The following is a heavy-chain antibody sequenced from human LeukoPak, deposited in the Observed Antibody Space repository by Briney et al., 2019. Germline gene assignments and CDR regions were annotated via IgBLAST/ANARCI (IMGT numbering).Heavy chain of an antibody. V-gene: IGHV3-48*03. J-gene: IGHJ4*02. CDR2: ISSSGSTI. CDR3: ASVENYYDSSGYC. CDR1: GFTFSSYE. Sequence: GGSLRLSCAASGFTFSSYEMNWVRQAPGKGLEWVSYISSSGSTIYYADSVKGRFTISRDNAKNSLYLQMNSLRAEDTAVYYCASVENYYDSSGYCWGQGTLVTVSS. D-gene: IGHD3-22*01.